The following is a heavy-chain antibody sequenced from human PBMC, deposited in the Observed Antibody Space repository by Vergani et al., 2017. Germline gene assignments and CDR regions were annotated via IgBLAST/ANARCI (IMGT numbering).Heavy chain of an antibody. CDR1: GFSLNTRGVS. D-gene: IGHD1-7*01. V-gene: IGHV2-5*04. Sequence: QITLKESGPTLVKPTQTLTLTCTFSGFSLNTRGVSVAWIRQPPGKALDWLALIYWNDDQHYSPSLNNRVTITMDTSKNQVVLTMTNMDYVDTGTYYCVYRKTECGTTGCFYPFYYYYYMDVCVKGTTVTVSS. CDR3: VYRKTECGTTGCFYPFYYYYYMDV. J-gene: IGHJ6*03. CDR2: IYWNDDQ.